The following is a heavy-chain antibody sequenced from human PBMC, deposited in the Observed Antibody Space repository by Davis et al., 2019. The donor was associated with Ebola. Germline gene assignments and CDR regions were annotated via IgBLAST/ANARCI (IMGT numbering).Heavy chain of an antibody. CDR3: ARRNIITRGRRFLEWFGEQDYYGMDV. Sequence: GESLKISCKGSGYSFTSYWISWVRQMPGKGLEWMGRIDPSDSYTNYSPSFQGRVTISADRSISTAYLQWSSLKASDTAMYYCARRNIITRGRRFLEWFGEQDYYGMDVWGQGTTVTVSS. D-gene: IGHD3-3*01. V-gene: IGHV5-10-1*04. J-gene: IGHJ6*02. CDR2: IDPSDSYT. CDR1: GYSFTSYW.